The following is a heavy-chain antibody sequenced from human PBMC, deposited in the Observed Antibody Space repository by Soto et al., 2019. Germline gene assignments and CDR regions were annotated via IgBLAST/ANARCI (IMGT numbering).Heavy chain of an antibody. CDR1: GFTFTSSA. V-gene: IGHV1-58*01. CDR3: ARGCSGGSFYDY. CDR2: IVVGSGNT. D-gene: IGHD2-15*01. J-gene: IGHJ4*02. Sequence: SVKVSCKASGFTFTSSAVQWVRQARGQRLEWIGWIVVGSGNTNYAQKFQERVTITRDTSTSTVYMELSSLRSEDTAVYYCARGCSGGSFYDYCGQGTLVTVYS.